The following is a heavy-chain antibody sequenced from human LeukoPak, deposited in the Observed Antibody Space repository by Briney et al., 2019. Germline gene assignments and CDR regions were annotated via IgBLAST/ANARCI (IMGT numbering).Heavy chain of an antibody. CDR1: GGSFRGYY. D-gene: IGHD2-2*01. CDR3: ASTERCSTTCPLDY. CDR2: INHSGST. Sequence: SETLSLTCAVYGGSFRGYYWSWIRQPPGKGLEWIGEINHSGSTNYNPSLKSRVTISLDTSMKKFSLKLNSVTAADTAVYYCASTERCSTTCPLDYWGQGTLVTVSS. V-gene: IGHV4-34*01. J-gene: IGHJ4*02.